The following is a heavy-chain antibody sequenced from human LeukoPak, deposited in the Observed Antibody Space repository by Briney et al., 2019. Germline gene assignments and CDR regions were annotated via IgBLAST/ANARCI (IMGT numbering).Heavy chain of an antibody. CDR3: ARVFTGYSGHGDYY. CDR2: ISSSSSYI. D-gene: IGHD5-12*01. V-gene: IGHV3-21*01. CDR1: GFTFSSYS. J-gene: IGHJ4*02. Sequence: PGGSLRLSCAASGFTFSSYSMNWVRQAPGKGLEWVSSISSSSSYIYYADSVKGRFTISRDNAKNSLYLQVNTLRVEDTAVYYCARVFTGYSGHGDYYWGQGTLVTVSS.